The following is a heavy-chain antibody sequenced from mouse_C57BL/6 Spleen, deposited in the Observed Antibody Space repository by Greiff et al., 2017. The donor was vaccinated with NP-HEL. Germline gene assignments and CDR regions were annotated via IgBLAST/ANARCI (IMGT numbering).Heavy chain of an antibody. V-gene: IGHV1-63*01. J-gene: IGHJ1*03. CDR1: GYTFTNYW. Sequence: VQVVESGAELVRPGTSVKMSCKASGYTFTNYWIGWAKQRPGHGLEWIGDIYPGGGYTNYNEKFKGKATLTADKSSSTAYMQFSSLTSEDSAIYYCASGEGYFDVWGTGTTVTVSS. CDR2: IYPGGGYT. CDR3: ASGEGYFDV.